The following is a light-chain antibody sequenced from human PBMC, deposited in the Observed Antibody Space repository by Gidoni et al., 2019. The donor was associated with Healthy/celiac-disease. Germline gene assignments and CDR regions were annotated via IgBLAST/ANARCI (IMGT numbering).Light chain of an antibody. CDR3: QQSYSTPYT. CDR2: AAS. V-gene: IGKV1-39*01. J-gene: IGKJ2*01. CDR1: QSISSY. Sequence: DLQMTHSPSSLSASVGDRVTITFRASQSISSYLNWYQQKPGKAPKLLIYAASSLQSGVPSRFSGSGSGTDFTLTISSLQPEDFATYYCQQSYSTPYTFGQGTKLEIK.